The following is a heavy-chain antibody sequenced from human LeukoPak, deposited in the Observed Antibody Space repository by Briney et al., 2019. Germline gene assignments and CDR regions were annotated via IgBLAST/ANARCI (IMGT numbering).Heavy chain of an antibody. D-gene: IGHD3-22*01. CDR2: INPNSGGT. CDR1: GYTFTGYY. J-gene: IGHJ4*02. Sequence: ASVKVSCTASGYTFTGYYMHWVRQAPGQGLEWMGWINPNSGGTNYAQKFQGRVTMTRDTSISTAYMELSRLRSDDTAVYYCARTYYYDSSGPPDYWGQGTLVTVSS. CDR3: ARTYYYDSSGPPDY. V-gene: IGHV1-2*02.